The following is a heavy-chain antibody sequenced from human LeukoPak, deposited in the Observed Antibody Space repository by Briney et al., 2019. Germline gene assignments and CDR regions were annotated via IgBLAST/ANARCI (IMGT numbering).Heavy chain of an antibody. J-gene: IGHJ4*02. Sequence: GGSLRLSCVASGLTFDDYGMSWVRQAPGKGLEWVSGINWNGGTTTYADSVKGRFTISRDNSKNTVYLQLNSLRPEDTAVYYCAKELGIADLFDYWGQGTLLIVSS. V-gene: IGHV3-20*04. CDR1: GLTFDDYG. CDR3: AKELGIADLFDY. CDR2: INWNGGTT. D-gene: IGHD1-7*01.